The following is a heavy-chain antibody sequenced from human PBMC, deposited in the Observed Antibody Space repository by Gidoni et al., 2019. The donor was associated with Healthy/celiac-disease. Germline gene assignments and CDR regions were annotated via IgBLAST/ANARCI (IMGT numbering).Heavy chain of an antibody. CDR3: ARNPYSTYFDY. V-gene: IGHV4-59*01. D-gene: IGHD6-13*01. CDR1: GGSISSYY. Sequence: QVQLQESGPGLVKPSETLSLTCTVSGGSISSYYWSWIRQPPGKGLEWIGYIYYSGSTNYNPSLKSRVTISVDTSKNQFSLKLSSVTAADTAVYYCARNPYSTYFDYWGQGTLVTVSS. CDR2: IYYSGST. J-gene: IGHJ4*02.